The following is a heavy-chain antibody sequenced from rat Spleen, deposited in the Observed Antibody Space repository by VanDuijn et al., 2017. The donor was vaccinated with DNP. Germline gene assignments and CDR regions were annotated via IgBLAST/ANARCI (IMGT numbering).Heavy chain of an antibody. J-gene: IGHJ4*01. D-gene: IGHD1-2*01. CDR3: ARDRPGAAASPYGLDA. V-gene: IGHV2-72*01. CDR2: IWTGGST. Sequence: QVQLEESGPGLMQPSETLSLTCTVSGFSVAVNGVGWVRQPLGKGLVWMGTIWTGGSTNYNSAVHSRLSISRDTSKNQVFLKMTSLQTEDTGTYYCARDRPGAAASPYGLDAWGHGTSVTVSS. CDR1: GFSVAVNG.